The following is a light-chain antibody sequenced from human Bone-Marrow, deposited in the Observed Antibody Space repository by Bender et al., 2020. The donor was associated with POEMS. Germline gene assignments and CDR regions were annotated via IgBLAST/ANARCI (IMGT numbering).Light chain of an antibody. V-gene: IGLV2-14*01. CDR2: DVS. J-gene: IGLJ3*02. Sequence: QSALTQPASVSGSPGQSITISCTGTSSDVGGYNYVSWYQQHPGKAPKLMIYDVSNRPSGVSNRFSGSKSGNTASLTISGLQAEDEADYYCCSYAGSWVFGGGTKLTVL. CDR3: CSYAGSWV. CDR1: SSDVGGYNY.